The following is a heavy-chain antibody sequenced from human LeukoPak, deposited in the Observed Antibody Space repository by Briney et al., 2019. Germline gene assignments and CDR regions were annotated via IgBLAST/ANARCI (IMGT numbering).Heavy chain of an antibody. CDR2: ISAYNGNT. CDR1: GYTFTSYG. D-gene: IGHD5-18*01. CDR3: ARDYLPDTAMVNYYYGMDV. V-gene: IGHV1-18*04. Sequence: GASVKVSCKASGYTFTSYGISWVRQAPGQGLEWMGWISAYNGNTNYAQKLQGRVTTTTDTSTSTAYMELRSLRSDDTAVYYCARDYLPDTAMVNYYYGMDVWGKGTTVTVSS. J-gene: IGHJ6*04.